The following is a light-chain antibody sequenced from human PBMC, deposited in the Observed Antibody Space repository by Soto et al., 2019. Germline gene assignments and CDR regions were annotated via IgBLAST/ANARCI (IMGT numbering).Light chain of an antibody. V-gene: IGKV3-11*01. CDR3: QQRYTLIT. Sequence: EIVLTQSPATLSLSPGERATLSCRASQSIGLAIAWYQHKPGQAPRLLIYDASKRATGIPARFSGSGSGTDFTLTISSLEPEDFAVYYCQQRYTLITFGPGTKVDIK. J-gene: IGKJ3*01. CDR1: QSIGLA. CDR2: DAS.